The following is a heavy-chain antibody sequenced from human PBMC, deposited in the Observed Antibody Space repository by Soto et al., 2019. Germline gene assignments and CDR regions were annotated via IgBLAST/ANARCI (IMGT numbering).Heavy chain of an antibody. CDR2: INHSGST. CDR3: ARARGYYGSGRPLWNSYYYMDV. Sequence: SETLSLTYAVYGGSFSGYYWSWIRQPPGKGLEWIGEINHSGSTNYNPSLKSRVTISVDTSKNQFSLKLSSVTAADTAVYYCARARGYYGSGRPLWNSYYYMDVWGKGTTVTVSS. V-gene: IGHV4-34*01. CDR1: GGSFSGYY. D-gene: IGHD3-10*01. J-gene: IGHJ6*03.